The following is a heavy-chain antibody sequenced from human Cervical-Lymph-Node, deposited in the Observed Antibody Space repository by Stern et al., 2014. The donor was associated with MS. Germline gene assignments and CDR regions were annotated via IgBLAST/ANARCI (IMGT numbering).Heavy chain of an antibody. V-gene: IGHV1-69*01. J-gene: IGHJ4*02. CDR3: ARGDSEAPIYYFDY. Sequence: QVQLVQSGAEVKEPGSSVKVSCKTSGGTFSNYAISWVRQAPGQGLEWMGGITPIFDATNYAQKFQGRVTITADESTRTAYMELSSLRSDDTAMYYCARGDSEAPIYYFDYWGQGTLVTVSS. CDR1: GGTFSNYA. D-gene: IGHD2-21*01. CDR2: ITPIFDAT.